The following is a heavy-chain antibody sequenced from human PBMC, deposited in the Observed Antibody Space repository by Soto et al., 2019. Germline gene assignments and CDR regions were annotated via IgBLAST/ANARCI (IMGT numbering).Heavy chain of an antibody. CDR3: ARGNHRWLQLWYFDL. CDR1: GGTFSSYT. D-gene: IGHD5-12*01. V-gene: IGHV1-69*12. J-gene: IGHJ2*01. CDR2: IIPIFGTA. Sequence: QVQLVQSGAEVKKPGTSVTVSCKASGGTFSSYTISCVRQAPGHGLEWMGGIIPIFGTANYAHKVQGRVTITADESTRTAYMELSSLRSADTSVDYCARGNHRWLQLWYFDLWGRGTLVTVSS.